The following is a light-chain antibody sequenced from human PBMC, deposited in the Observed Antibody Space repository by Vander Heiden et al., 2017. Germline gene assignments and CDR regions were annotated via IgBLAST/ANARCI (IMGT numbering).Light chain of an antibody. CDR2: GAS. J-gene: IGKJ5*01. CDR1: QSVGSY. V-gene: IGKV3-15*01. Sequence: EIVMTQSPGTQSVSAGERVTLSCRASQSVGSYLAWYQQKPGQVPRLLIYGASTRATDIPARFSGSGSGTEFALTISSLQSEDFAVYSCQQYGNWPITFGQGTRLDIK. CDR3: QQYGNWPIT.